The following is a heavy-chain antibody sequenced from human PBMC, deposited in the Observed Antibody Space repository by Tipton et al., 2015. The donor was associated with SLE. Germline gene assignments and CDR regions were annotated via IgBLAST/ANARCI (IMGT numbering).Heavy chain of an antibody. CDR1: GGSISSGGYY. Sequence: TLSLTCTVSGGSISSGGYYWSWIRQHPGKGLEWIGYIYYSGNTYYNPSLSSRITISMDSSKNQFSLKVTSVTAADTAVYYCARLQYQLLYYYMDVWGKGTTVTVSS. D-gene: IGHD2-2*01. J-gene: IGHJ6*03. V-gene: IGHV4-31*03. CDR2: IYYSGNT. CDR3: ARLQYQLLYYYMDV.